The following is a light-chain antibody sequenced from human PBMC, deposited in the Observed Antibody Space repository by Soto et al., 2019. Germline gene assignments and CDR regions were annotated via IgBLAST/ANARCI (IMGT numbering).Light chain of an antibody. J-gene: IGKJ1*01. CDR3: QQYSDWPPIT. CDR2: DAS. CDR1: QSVGTD. Sequence: EIVMTQSPATLSVSPGERVTLSCRASQSVGTDLAWYQQKPGQAPRLPIYDASTGATGTPARFSGSGSGTEFALTISSLQSEDFAIYYCQQYSDWPPITFGQGTKVDTK. V-gene: IGKV3-15*01.